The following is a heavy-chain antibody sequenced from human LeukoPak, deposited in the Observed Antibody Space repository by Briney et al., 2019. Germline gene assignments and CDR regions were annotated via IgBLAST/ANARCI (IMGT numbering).Heavy chain of an antibody. V-gene: IGHV3-48*04. CDR1: GFTFGNYG. J-gene: IGHJ4*02. D-gene: IGHD2-21*02. Sequence: GGSLRLSCAASGFTFGNYGIYWVRQAPGKGLEWVSYISGGGDTTYYADSVKGRFTISRDNARNSLYLQMNSLRVEDTAVYYCARETAGCGGDCHDYWGQGTLVTVSS. CDR2: ISGGGDTT. CDR3: ARETAGCGGDCHDY.